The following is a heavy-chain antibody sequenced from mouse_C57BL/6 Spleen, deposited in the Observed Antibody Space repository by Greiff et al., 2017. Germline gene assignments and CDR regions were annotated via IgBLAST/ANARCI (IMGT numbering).Heavy chain of an antibody. D-gene: IGHD2-3*01. CDR3: ARSHDGDYAWFAD. CDR2: IRNKANGYTT. CDR1: GFTFTDYY. V-gene: IGHV7-3*01. J-gene: IGHJ3*01. Sequence: EVKLVESGGGLVQPGGSLSLSCAASGFTFTDYYMSWVRQPPGKALEWLGFIRNKANGYTTEYSASVKGRFTISRDNSQSILYLQMNALRAEDSATYYCARSHDGDYAWFADWGQGTLVTVSA.